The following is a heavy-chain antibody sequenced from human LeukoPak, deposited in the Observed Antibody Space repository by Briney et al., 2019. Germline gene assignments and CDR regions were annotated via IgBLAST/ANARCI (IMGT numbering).Heavy chain of an antibody. CDR2: IYPGDSDT. D-gene: IGHD3-10*01. CDR3: ATPLPIRGDAFDI. CDR1: GYSFTSYW. Sequence: RGESLKISCKGSGYSFTSYWIGWVRQMPGKGLEWMGIIYPGDSDTRYSPSFQGQVTISADKSISTAYLQWSSLKASDTAMYCCATPLPIRGDAFDIWGQGTMVTVSS. J-gene: IGHJ3*02. V-gene: IGHV5-51*01.